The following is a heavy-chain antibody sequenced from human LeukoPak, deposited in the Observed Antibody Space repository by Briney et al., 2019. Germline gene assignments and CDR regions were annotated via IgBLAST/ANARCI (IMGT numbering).Heavy chain of an antibody. J-gene: IGHJ3*02. V-gene: IGHV4-59*01. D-gene: IGHD6-19*01. CDR2: IYYSGIT. CDR1: GGSIRGYY. CDR3: ARGFDSSSGWYPAFDI. Sequence: SETLSPTCTVSGGSIRGYYWSWIRQTPGKGLEYIGYIYYSGITNYNPSLKSRVTISVDTSKNQFSLRLNSVTAADTAMYYCARGFDSSSGWYPAFDIWGHGTMGTVSS.